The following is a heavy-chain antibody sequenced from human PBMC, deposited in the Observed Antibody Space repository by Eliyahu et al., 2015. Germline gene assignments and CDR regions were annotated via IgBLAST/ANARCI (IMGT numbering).Heavy chain of an antibody. CDR1: GFTFSTFA. CDR2: FGERGGTT. CDR3: VKGGWLDD. V-gene: IGHV3-23*01. Sequence: GGLVQPGGSLRISCAASGFTFSTFAMTWVRQAPGKGLEWVSAFGERGGTTYYADSVRGRFTISRDDSKNMLYLQMNSLRAEDTAIYYCVKGGWLDDWGQGTRVTVSS. D-gene: IGHD6-19*01. J-gene: IGHJ4*02.